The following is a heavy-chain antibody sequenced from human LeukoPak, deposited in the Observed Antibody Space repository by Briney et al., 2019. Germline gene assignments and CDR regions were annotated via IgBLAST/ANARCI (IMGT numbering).Heavy chain of an antibody. Sequence: SETLSLTCTVSGGSVSSGSYYWSWIRQPPGKGLEWIGYIYYSGSTNYNPSLKSRVTISVGTSKNQFSLKLNSVTAADTAVYYCARDYSGIPNRFDPWGQGTLVTVSS. CDR3: ARDYSGIPNRFDP. CDR1: GGSVSSGSYY. J-gene: IGHJ5*02. V-gene: IGHV4-61*01. CDR2: IYYSGST. D-gene: IGHD1-26*01.